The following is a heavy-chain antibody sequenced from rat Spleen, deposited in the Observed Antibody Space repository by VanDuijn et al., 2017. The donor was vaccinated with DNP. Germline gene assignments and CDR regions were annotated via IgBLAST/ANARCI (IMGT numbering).Heavy chain of an antibody. CDR1: GFTFSSYW. CDR2: INTDGGSRT. J-gene: IGHJ2*01. V-gene: IGHV5-58*01. Sequence: EVQLVETGGGLVQPGRSLKLSCVASGFTFSSYWMYWIRQAPGKGLEWVASINTDGGSRTYYPDSVKGRFTISRDNAKSSLYLQMNSLKSEDTATYYCARHGYYSGDAYYFDYWGQGVMVTVSS. CDR3: ARHGYYSGDAYYFDY. D-gene: IGHD1-1*01.